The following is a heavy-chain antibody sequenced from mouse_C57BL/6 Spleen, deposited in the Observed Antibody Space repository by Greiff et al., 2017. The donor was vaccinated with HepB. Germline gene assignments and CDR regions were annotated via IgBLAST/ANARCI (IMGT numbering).Heavy chain of an antibody. Sequence: QVQLQQSGPELVKPGASVKISCKASGYAFSSSWMNWVKQRPGKGLEWIGRIYPGDGDTNYNGKFKGKATLTADKSSSTAYMQLSSLTSEDSAVYFCARKSYYYGSSYGFDVWGTGTTVTVSS. V-gene: IGHV1-82*01. D-gene: IGHD1-1*01. J-gene: IGHJ1*03. CDR1: GYAFSSSW. CDR3: ARKSYYYGSSYGFDV. CDR2: IYPGDGDT.